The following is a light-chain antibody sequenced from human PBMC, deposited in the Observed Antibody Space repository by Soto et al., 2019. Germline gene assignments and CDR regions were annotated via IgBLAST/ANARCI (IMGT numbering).Light chain of an antibody. Sequence: EIVLTQSPGTLSLSPGERATLSCRASQSVSGSYLAWYQQKPGQAPRLLIYGASSRATGIPHRFSGSGSGTDFTLTISRMEPEDFAVYYGQHYRSSPLSVDGGTKVEIK. CDR2: GAS. CDR3: QHYRSSPLS. CDR1: QSVSGSY. J-gene: IGKJ4*01. V-gene: IGKV3-20*01.